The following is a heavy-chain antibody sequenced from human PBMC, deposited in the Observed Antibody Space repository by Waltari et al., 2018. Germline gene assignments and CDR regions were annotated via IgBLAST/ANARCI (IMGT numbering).Heavy chain of an antibody. CDR3: ATHKLGVSQHYYHMDA. CDR2: IIPMFGIP. Sequence: HVQLVQSGAEVRTPGSSVKVSCKASGGPFGCYGISWVRLLPGQRLEWMGVIIPMFGIPDYSQKFQGRLTITADESTSTAYMDLNSLTSEDTAIYYCATHKLGVSQHYYHMDAWGKGTTVTISS. CDR1: GGPFGCYG. D-gene: IGHD7-27*01. J-gene: IGHJ6*03. V-gene: IGHV1-69*12.